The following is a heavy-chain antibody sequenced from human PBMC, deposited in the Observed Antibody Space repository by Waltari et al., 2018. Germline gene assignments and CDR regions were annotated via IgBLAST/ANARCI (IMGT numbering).Heavy chain of an antibody. Sequence: QVQLQESGPGLVKPSETLSLTCTVSGGSISSYYWSWIRQPPGKGLEWIGYIYYSGSTNYNPSRKSRVTISVDTSKNQFSLKLSSVTAADTAVYYCARVMVRGVFDYWGQGTLVTVSS. V-gene: IGHV4-59*01. J-gene: IGHJ4*02. D-gene: IGHD3-10*01. CDR1: GGSISSYY. CDR2: IYYSGST. CDR3: ARVMVRGVFDY.